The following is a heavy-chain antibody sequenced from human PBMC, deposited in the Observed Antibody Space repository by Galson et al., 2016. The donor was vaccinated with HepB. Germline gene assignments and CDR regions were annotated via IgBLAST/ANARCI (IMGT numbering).Heavy chain of an antibody. CDR2: IWNDGNNK. Sequence: SLRLSCAASGFSLSSNGMHWVRQAPGKGLGWVAVIWNDGNNKYYGDSVKGRFNISRDTSENILYLQMRSLRAEDTAIYYCARDVYRSGFRHNWYLDLWGRGTLVTVSS. CDR1: GFSLSSNG. D-gene: IGHD6-19*01. J-gene: IGHJ2*01. V-gene: IGHV3-33*01. CDR3: ARDVYRSGFRHNWYLDL.